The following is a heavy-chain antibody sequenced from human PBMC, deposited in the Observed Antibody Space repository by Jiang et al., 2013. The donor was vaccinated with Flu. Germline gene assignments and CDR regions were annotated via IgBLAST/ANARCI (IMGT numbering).Heavy chain of an antibody. V-gene: IGHV4-59*01. J-gene: IGHJ4*02. Sequence: LLKPSETLSLTCTVSGGSISSYYWSWIRQPPGKGLEWIGYIYYSGSTNYNPSLKSRVTISVDTSKNQFSLKLSSVTAADTAVYYCARGSGYSYGFNFDYWGQGTLVTVSS. D-gene: IGHD5-18*01. CDR3: ARGSGYSYGFNFDY. CDR2: IYYSGST. CDR1: GGSISSYY.